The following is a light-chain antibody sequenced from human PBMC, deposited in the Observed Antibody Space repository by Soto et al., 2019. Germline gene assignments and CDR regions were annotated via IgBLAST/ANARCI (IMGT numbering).Light chain of an antibody. CDR2: YEI. CDR3: HVWDSDRDHPV. V-gene: IGLV3-21*04. CDR1: NIGSKS. Sequence: SSVLTQPPSVSVAPGKTARITCGGNNIGSKSVHWYQQKSGQAPVLVIYYEIDRPSGIPERFSGSNYGNTATLTISSVEAGDEADYYCHVWDSDRDHPVFGGGTKLTVL. J-gene: IGLJ2*01.